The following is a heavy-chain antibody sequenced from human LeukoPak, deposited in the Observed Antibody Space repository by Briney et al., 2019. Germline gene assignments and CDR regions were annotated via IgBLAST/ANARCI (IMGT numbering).Heavy chain of an antibody. J-gene: IGHJ5*02. CDR3: ARDRKSGSYFGGWFDP. CDR1: GGSVSSGSYY. D-gene: IGHD1-26*01. Sequence: SETLSLTCTVSGGSVSSGSYYWSWIRQPPGKGLEWFGYIYYSGSTNYNPSLKSRVTISVDTSKNQFSLKLSSVTAADTAVYYCARDRKSGSYFGGWFDPWGQGTLVTVSS. V-gene: IGHV4-61*01. CDR2: IYYSGST.